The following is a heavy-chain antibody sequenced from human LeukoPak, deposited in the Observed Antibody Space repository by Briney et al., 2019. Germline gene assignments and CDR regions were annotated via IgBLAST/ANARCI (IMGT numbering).Heavy chain of an antibody. CDR1: GFTFTNYA. CDR3: AKGRPSCTTSNCYGTDV. CDR2: ISGSGVST. V-gene: IGHV3-23*01. D-gene: IGHD2-8*01. Sequence: GGSLRLSCSISGFTFTNYATNWVRQAPGKGLEWVSAISGSGVSTYYADSVKGRFTISRDNSKSTVSLQMNSLRADDTAIYYCAKGRPSCTTSNCYGTDVWGQGTTVTVSS. J-gene: IGHJ6*02.